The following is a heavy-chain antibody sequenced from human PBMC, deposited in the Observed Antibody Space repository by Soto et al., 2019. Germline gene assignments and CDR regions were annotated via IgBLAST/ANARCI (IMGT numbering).Heavy chain of an antibody. D-gene: IGHD2-15*01. V-gene: IGHV4-31*03. CDR3: ARDIVVVVAARYYYYYMDV. CDR2: IYYSGST. J-gene: IGHJ6*03. CDR1: GGSISSGDYY. Sequence: TLSLTCTVSGGSISSGDYYWSWIRQHPVKGLEWIGYIYYSGSTYYNPSLKSRVTISVDTSKNQFSLKLSSVTAADTAVYYCARDIVVVVAARYYYYYMDVWGKGTTVTVSS.